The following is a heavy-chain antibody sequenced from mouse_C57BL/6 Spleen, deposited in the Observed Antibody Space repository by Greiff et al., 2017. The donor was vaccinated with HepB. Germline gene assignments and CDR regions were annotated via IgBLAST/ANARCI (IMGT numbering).Heavy chain of an antibody. Sequence: VQLQQSGAELVMPGASVKLSCKASGYTFTSYWMHWVKQRPGQGLEWIGEIDPSDSYTNYNQKFKGKSTLTVDKSSRTAYMQLSSLTSEDSAVYDCARSHYGSSYGFAYWGQGTLVTVSA. J-gene: IGHJ3*01. V-gene: IGHV1-69*01. CDR1: GYTFTSYW. CDR3: ARSHYGSSYGFAY. CDR2: IDPSDSYT. D-gene: IGHD1-1*01.